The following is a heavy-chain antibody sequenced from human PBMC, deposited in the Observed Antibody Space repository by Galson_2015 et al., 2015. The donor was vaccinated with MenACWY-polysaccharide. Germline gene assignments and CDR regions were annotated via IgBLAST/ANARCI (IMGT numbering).Heavy chain of an antibody. Sequence: SVKVSCKASGYKFTSYDINWVRQASGQGLEWMGWMNPNSGNTGYAQKFQGRVTMTSSSAMTTAYMELSSLRSEDTAVYYCARIFARKYTFADPWGQGTLATVSS. V-gene: IGHV1-8*01. CDR3: ARIFARKYTFADP. D-gene: IGHD3-9*01. CDR2: MNPNSGNT. J-gene: IGHJ5*02. CDR1: GYKFTSYD.